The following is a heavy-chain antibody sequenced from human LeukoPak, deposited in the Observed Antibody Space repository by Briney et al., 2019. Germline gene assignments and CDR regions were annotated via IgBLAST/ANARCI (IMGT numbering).Heavy chain of an antibody. CDR1: SFTFSSYW. D-gene: IGHD3-10*02. CDR3: AELGITMIGGV. CDR2: INQDGSEK. Sequence: GGSLRLSCAASSFTFSSYWMSWVRQAPGKGLEWVANINQDGSEKRYVDSVKGRFTISRDNAKNSLYLQMNSLRAEDTAVYYCAELGITMIGGVWGKGTTVTISS. V-gene: IGHV3-7*01. J-gene: IGHJ6*04.